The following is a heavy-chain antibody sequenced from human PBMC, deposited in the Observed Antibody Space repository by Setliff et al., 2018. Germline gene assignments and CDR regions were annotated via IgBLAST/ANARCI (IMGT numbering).Heavy chain of an antibody. CDR2: IYTNRTT. V-gene: IGHV4-4*07. CDR1: GGSINSYY. D-gene: IGHD3-10*01. CDR3: AREDASGSARRFDP. J-gene: IGHJ5*02. Sequence: SETLSLTCTVSGGSINSYYWSWIRQPAGKGLEWIGRIYTNRTTNYNPSLKSRVTMSVDTSKNHFSLELSSVTAADTAVYYCAREDASGSARRFDPWGQGTLVTVSS.